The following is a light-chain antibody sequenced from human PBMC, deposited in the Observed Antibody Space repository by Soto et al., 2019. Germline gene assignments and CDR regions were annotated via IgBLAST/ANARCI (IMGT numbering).Light chain of an antibody. Sequence: EIVMTQSPATLSVSPGERASLSCRASQSVNRNLAWYQQKPGQAPRPLIFGPSTRATGVPGRFSGSGSGTEFTLTISSLQSEDFAVYYCQQYNNWPQTFGQGTKVEIK. CDR3: QQYNNWPQT. CDR2: GPS. CDR1: QSVNRN. V-gene: IGKV3-15*01. J-gene: IGKJ1*01.